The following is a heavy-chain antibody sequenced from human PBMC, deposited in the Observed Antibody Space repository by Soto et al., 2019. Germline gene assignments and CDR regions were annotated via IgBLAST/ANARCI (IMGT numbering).Heavy chain of an antibody. CDR1: GFSFGVSGVG. J-gene: IGHJ4*02. D-gene: IGHD5-18*01. CDR2: VFWHDDK. Sequence: QITLKESGPTLVKPTQTLTLTCTFSGFSFGVSGVGVGWIRQPPGKALEWLALVFWHDDKRYNPSLRSRLTITKDALKNQVFLTMTNMDPLDPATYFCARAYTYDFDYWGQGTLVSVSS. V-gene: IGHV2-5*01. CDR3: ARAYTYDFDY.